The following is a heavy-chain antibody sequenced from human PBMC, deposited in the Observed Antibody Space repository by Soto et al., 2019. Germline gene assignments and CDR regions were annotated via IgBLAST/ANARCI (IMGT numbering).Heavy chain of an antibody. CDR3: AMLGGWSGGSSGMDV. CDR1: GLIFSDYH. D-gene: IGHD6-19*01. Sequence: EVQLVESGGGLVQPGGSLRLSCAASGLIFSDYHMDWVRQAPGKGLEWVGRIRRKANSYTTEYAASVKGRFTISRDASKNSLYLQMNSLKREDTAVYYCAMLGGWSGGSSGMDVWGQGTTVTVSS. V-gene: IGHV3-72*01. J-gene: IGHJ6*02. CDR2: IRRKANSYTT.